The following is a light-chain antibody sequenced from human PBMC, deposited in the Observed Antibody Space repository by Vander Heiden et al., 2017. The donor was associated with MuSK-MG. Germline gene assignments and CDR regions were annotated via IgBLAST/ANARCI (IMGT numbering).Light chain of an antibody. CDR3: SSYTSSRTLV. CDR1: SSDLGGYNY. V-gene: IGLV2-14*03. J-gene: IGLJ2*01. CDR2: DVT. Sequence: QSALTQPASVSGSPGQSITIPCTGTSSDLGGYNYVSWYQQHPGNAPILMSYDVTNRPSGVSNRFSASKSGTTASTTISGLQAEDEAYYYCSSYTSSRTLVFGGGTKMTVL.